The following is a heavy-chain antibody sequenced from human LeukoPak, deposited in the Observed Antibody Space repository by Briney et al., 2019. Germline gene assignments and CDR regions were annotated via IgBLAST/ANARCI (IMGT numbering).Heavy chain of an antibody. D-gene: IGHD3-22*01. CDR2: INPNSGGT. V-gene: IGHV1-2*02. Sequence: ASVKVSCKVSGYTLTELSMHWVRQAPGQGLEWMGWINPNSGGTNYAQKFQGRVTMTRDTSISTAYMELSRLRSDDTAVYYCARVSYDSSGYYFDYWGQGTLVTVSS. CDR1: GYTLTELS. CDR3: ARVSYDSSGYYFDY. J-gene: IGHJ4*02.